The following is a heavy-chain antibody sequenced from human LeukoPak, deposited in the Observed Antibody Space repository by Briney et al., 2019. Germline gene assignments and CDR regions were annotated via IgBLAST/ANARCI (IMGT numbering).Heavy chain of an antibody. CDR3: VRRNILTFFDY. Sequence: HPGGSLRLSCSASGFTFSSYAMHWVRQAPGKGLEYVSAITSDGGGTYSADSVKGRSTISRDNSKNTLYLQMSSLRAEDTAVYYCVRRNILTFFDYWGQGTPVTVSS. CDR2: ITSDGGGT. CDR1: GFTFSSYA. V-gene: IGHV3-64D*06. J-gene: IGHJ4*02. D-gene: IGHD3-9*01.